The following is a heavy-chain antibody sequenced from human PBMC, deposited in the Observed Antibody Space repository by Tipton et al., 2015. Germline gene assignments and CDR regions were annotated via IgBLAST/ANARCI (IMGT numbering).Heavy chain of an antibody. Sequence: SLRLSCAASGFTFSDYYMSWIRQAPGKGLEWVSYISSSGSTIYYADSVKGRFTISRDNAKNSLYLQMNSLRAEDTAVYYCANLGLYDHGAAVFDFWGRGTLVVVSS. CDR2: ISSSGSTI. D-gene: IGHD4/OR15-4a*01. CDR3: ANLGLYDHGAAVFDF. CDR1: GFTFSDYY. J-gene: IGHJ4*02. V-gene: IGHV3-11*01.